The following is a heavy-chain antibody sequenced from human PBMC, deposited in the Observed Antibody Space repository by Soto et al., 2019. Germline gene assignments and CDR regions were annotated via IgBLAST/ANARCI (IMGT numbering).Heavy chain of an antibody. Sequence: ASVKVSCKASGYTFTSYYMHWVRQAPGQGLEWMGIINPSGGSTSYAQKFQGRVTMTRDTSTSTVYMELSSLRSEDTAVYYCARAADYYDFWSGYSNHYYYYGMDVWGQGTTVTVSS. J-gene: IGHJ6*02. V-gene: IGHV1-46*01. CDR2: INPSGGST. D-gene: IGHD3-3*01. CDR3: ARAADYYDFWSGYSNHYYYYGMDV. CDR1: GYTFTSYY.